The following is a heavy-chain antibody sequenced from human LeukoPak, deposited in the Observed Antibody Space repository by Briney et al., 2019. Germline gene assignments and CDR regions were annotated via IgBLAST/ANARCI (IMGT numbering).Heavy chain of an antibody. D-gene: IGHD3-10*01. V-gene: IGHV3-30*02. J-gene: IGHJ4*02. CDR2: IRSDGSVK. CDR1: GFTFSGYG. CDR3: ARDLAGHYYGSGSSFDY. Sequence: GGSLRLSCAASGFTFSGYGIHWVRQAPGKGLEWVAFIRSDGSVKYYADSVRGRFTISRDNSKNTLYLQMNSLRAEDAAVYYCARDLAGHYYGSGSSFDYWGQGTLVTVS.